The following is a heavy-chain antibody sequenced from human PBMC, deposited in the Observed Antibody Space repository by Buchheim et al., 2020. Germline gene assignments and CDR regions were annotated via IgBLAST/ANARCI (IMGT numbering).Heavy chain of an antibody. D-gene: IGHD1-26*01. CDR2: IKPDGSAE. CDR1: GFAFNTYW. V-gene: IGHV3-7*01. Sequence: EVQLVESGGTLVRPAESLRLSCAASGFAFNTYWMTWVCQAPGKGPEWVANIKPDGSAEYYVDSVKGRFTISRDNANNSLHLQMNYLRGDDSGVYYCAGSGKQGDLDCWGQGTL. CDR3: AGSGKQGDLDC. J-gene: IGHJ4*02.